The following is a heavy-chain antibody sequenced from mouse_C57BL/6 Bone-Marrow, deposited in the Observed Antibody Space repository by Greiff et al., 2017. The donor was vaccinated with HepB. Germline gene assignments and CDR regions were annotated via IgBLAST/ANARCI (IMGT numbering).Heavy chain of an antibody. Sequence: QVQLQQPGAELVKPGASVKLSCKASGYTFTSYWMQWVKQRPGQGLEWIGEIDPSDSYTNYNQKFKGKATLTVDTSSSTAYMQLSSLTSEDSAVYYCARDDYDGDWFAYWGQGTRVTVSA. J-gene: IGHJ3*01. V-gene: IGHV1-50*01. CDR2: IDPSDSYT. CDR3: ARDDYDGDWFAY. D-gene: IGHD2-4*01. CDR1: GYTFTSYW.